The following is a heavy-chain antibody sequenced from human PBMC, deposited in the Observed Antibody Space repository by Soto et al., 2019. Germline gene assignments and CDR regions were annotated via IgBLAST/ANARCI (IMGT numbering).Heavy chain of an antibody. J-gene: IGHJ5*02. Sequence: SETLSLPCTVSGGSVSSGSYYWSWIRQPPGKGLEWIGYIYYSGSTNYNPSLKSRVTISVDTSKNQFSLKLSSVTAADTAVYYCARGLAVAGTGWFDPWGQGTLVTVSS. CDR3: ARGLAVAGTGWFDP. CDR2: IYYSGST. CDR1: GGSVSSGSYY. V-gene: IGHV4-61*01. D-gene: IGHD6-19*01.